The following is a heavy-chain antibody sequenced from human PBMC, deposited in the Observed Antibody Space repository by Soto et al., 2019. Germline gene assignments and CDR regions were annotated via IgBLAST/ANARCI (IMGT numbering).Heavy chain of an antibody. J-gene: IGHJ6*03. V-gene: IGHV3-21*01. CDR3: ARVVDFWSGYPYYMDV. Sequence: GGSLRLSCAASGFTFSSYSMNWVRQAPGKGLEWVSSISSSSSYIYYADSVKGRFTISRDNAKNSLYLQMNSLRAEDTAVYYCARVVDFWSGYPYYMDVWGKGTTVTVSS. D-gene: IGHD3-3*01. CDR1: GFTFSSYS. CDR2: ISSSSSYI.